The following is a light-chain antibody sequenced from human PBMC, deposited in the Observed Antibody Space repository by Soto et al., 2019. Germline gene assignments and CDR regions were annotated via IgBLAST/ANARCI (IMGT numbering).Light chain of an antibody. CDR3: QQYNNWPPWT. V-gene: IGKV3-15*01. CDR1: QSVSSSY. CDR2: GAS. J-gene: IGKJ1*01. Sequence: EIVFTHSPGTLSLSPGERATLSCRASQSVSSSYLAWYQQKPGQAPRLLIYGASTRATDIPARFSGSGSGTEFTLTISSLQSEDFAVYYCQQYNNWPPWTFGQGTKVDIK.